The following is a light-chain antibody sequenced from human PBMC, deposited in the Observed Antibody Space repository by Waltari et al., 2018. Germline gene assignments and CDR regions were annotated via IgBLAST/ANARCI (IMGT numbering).Light chain of an antibody. V-gene: IGLV2-23*01. CDR2: AGS. Sequence: QSALTQPASVSGSPGQSITIPCTGTSSDVGNYNLFSWYQQHPGKAPTLMISAGSKRPAGVSKRVSCSKSGNTASLTISGLQAEDEADYYCCSYAGSSTYVFGTGTKVTVL. J-gene: IGLJ1*01. CDR1: SSDVGNYNL. CDR3: CSYAGSSTYV.